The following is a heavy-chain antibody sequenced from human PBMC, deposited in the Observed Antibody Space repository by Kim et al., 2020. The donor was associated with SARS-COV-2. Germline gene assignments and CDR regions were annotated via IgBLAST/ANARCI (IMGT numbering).Heavy chain of an antibody. Sequence: VKGRFTISRDNSKNTLYLQMNSLRAEDTAVYYCAKAYGSGSSIGHWYFDLWGRGTLVTVSS. CDR3: AKAYGSGSSIGHWYFDL. V-gene: IGHV3-30*02. D-gene: IGHD3-10*01. J-gene: IGHJ2*01.